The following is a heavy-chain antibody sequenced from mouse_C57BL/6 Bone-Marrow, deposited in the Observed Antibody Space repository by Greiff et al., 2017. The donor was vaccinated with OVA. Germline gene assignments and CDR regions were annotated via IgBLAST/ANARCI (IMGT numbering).Heavy chain of an antibody. CDR1: GFTFSDYY. CDR2: ISNGGGST. D-gene: IGHD3-3*01. V-gene: IGHV5-12*01. J-gene: IGHJ2*01. Sequence: EVKLVESGGGLVQPGGSLKLSCAASGFTFSDYYMYWVRQTPEKRLEWVAYISNGGGSTYYPDTVKGRFTISRDNAKNTLYLQLSRLKSEDTAMCYCARHGGTDYFDYWGQGTTLTVSS. CDR3: ARHGGTDYFDY.